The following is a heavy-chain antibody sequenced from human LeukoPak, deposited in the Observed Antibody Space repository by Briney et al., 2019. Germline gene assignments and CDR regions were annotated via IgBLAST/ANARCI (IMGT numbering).Heavy chain of an antibody. CDR1: GGSLGGYY. CDR2: IYPTGNT. CDR3: ARLQWLVRSWFDP. Sequence: PSETLSFTCTVSGGSLGGYYWSWIRQTPGKGLEYIGYIYPTGNTNGNTNYNPSLKSRVTISVDTSKNQFSLNLTSVTAADTAKYYCARLQWLVRSWFDPWGQGTLVIVSS. D-gene: IGHD6-19*01. V-gene: IGHV4-4*08. J-gene: IGHJ5*02.